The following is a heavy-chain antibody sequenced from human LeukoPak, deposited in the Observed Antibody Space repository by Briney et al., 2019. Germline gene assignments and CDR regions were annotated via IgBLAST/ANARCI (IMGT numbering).Heavy chain of an antibody. D-gene: IGHD6-13*01. Sequence: WGSLRLSCAASGFTFSSYAMHWVRQAPGKGLEWVAVISYDGSNKYYADSVKGRFTISRDNSKNTLYLQMNSLRAEDTAVYYCASSWTALLFGMDVWGQGTTVTVSS. CDR2: ISYDGSNK. J-gene: IGHJ6*02. CDR3: ASSWTALLFGMDV. CDR1: GFTFSSYA. V-gene: IGHV3-30*01.